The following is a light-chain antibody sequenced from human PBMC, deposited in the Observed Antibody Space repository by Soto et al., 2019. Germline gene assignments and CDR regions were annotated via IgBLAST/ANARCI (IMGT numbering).Light chain of an antibody. CDR3: CSYAGSSTFAYV. V-gene: IGLV2-23*03. Sequence: QSALTQRASVSGSPGQSITISCTGTSSDVGSYNLVSWYQQHPGKAPKLMIYEGSKRPSGVSNRFSGSKSGNTASLTISGLQAEDEADYYCCSYAGSSTFAYVLGSGTKVTVL. CDR2: EGS. J-gene: IGLJ1*01. CDR1: SSDVGSYNL.